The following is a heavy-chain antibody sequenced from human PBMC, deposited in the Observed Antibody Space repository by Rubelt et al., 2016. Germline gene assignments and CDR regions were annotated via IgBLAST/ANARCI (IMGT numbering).Heavy chain of an antibody. CDR1: DGSISDSSYY. Sequence: RLQLQESGPGLVKSSETLSLTCTVSDGSISDSSYYWGWIRQPPGKGLEWIGNIYYRGSTYYNPSLKSRVTISVDTSKNQFSWKLTSVTAADTAVYYWARDWGFQMATEPYLDYWGQGTLVTVSS. D-gene: IGHD5-24*01. V-gene: IGHV4-39*06. CDR3: ARDWGFQMATEPYLDY. J-gene: IGHJ4*02. CDR2: IYYRGST.